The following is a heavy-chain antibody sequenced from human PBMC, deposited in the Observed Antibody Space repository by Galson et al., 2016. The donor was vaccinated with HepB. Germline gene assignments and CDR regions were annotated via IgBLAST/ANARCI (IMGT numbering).Heavy chain of an antibody. D-gene: IGHD3-3*01. J-gene: IGHJ6*02. V-gene: IGHV1-2*04. CDR3: ARVKTYYDFWSGQGGIIYGMDV. CDR1: GYTFSDYY. Sequence: SVKVSCKASGYTFSDYYIHWGRQAPGQGLEWMGWINPKSGGTNYAQKFQGWVTMTRDTSITAAYMELSRLSSDDTAVYYCARVKTYYDFWSGQGGIIYGMDVWGQGTTVTVSS. CDR2: INPKSGGT.